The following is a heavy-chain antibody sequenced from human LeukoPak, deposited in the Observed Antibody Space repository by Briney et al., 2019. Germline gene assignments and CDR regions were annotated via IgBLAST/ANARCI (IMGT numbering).Heavy chain of an antibody. CDR1: GFTVSSNY. Sequence: KAGGSLRLSCAASGFTVSSNYMNWVRQAPGKGLEWVSSISSSSSYIYYADSVKGRFTISRDNAKNSLYLQMNSLRAEDTAVYYCARDLSRNDPYGIYYYYYMDVWGKGTTVTVSS. D-gene: IGHD2-2*01. J-gene: IGHJ6*03. CDR3: ARDLSRNDPYGIYYYYYMDV. V-gene: IGHV3-21*01. CDR2: ISSSSSYI.